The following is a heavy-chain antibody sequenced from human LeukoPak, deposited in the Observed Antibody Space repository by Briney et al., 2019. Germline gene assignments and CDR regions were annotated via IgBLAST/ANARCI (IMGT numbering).Heavy chain of an antibody. V-gene: IGHV3-21*01. D-gene: IGHD3-10*01. CDR3: ARVGYGSGSFYGSSNWFDP. CDR2: ISSSSSYI. CDR1: GFTFSSYS. Sequence: GGSLRLSCAASGFTFSSYSMNWVRQAPGKGLEWVSSISSSSSYIYYADSVKGRFTISRDNAKNSLYLQMNSLRAEDTAVYYCARVGYGSGSFYGSSNWFDPWGQGTLVTVSS. J-gene: IGHJ5*02.